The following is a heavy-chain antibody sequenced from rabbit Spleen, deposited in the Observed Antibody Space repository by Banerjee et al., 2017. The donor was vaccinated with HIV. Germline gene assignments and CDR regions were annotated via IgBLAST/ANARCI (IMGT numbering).Heavy chain of an antibody. J-gene: IGHJ6*01. CDR2: IDTGSSGFT. Sequence: QEQLVESGGGLVQPGGSLKLSCKASGFSFSSSDYICWIRQAPGKGLEWIICIDTGSSGFTYFASWAKGRFTISKTSSTTVTLQMTSLTAADTATYFCARDTGSSFSSYGMDLWGQGTLVTVS. D-gene: IGHD8-1*01. CDR3: ARDTGSSFSSYGMDL. CDR1: GFSFSSSDY. V-gene: IGHV1S45*01.